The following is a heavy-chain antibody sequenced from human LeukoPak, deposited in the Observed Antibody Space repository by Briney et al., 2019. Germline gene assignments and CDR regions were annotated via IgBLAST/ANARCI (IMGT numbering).Heavy chain of an antibody. CDR3: VKELDSSGYFDF. CDR1: GFNFSSAE. D-gene: IGHD3-22*01. CDR2: ISGSGGST. J-gene: IGHJ4*02. V-gene: IGHV3-23*01. Sequence: PGGSLRLSCAVSGFNFSSAEMNWVRQAPGKGLEWVSAISGSGGSTYYADSVKGRFTISRDNSKNTLYLQMNSLRAEDTAVYYCVKELDSSGYFDFWGQGTLVTVSS.